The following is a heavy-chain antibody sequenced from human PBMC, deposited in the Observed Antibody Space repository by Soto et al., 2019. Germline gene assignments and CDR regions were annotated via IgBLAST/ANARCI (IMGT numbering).Heavy chain of an antibody. D-gene: IGHD5-18*01. Sequence: QVQLQESGPGLVKPSQTLSLTCTVSGGSISSGDYYWSWIRQPPGKGLEWIGYIYYSGSTYYNPSLKSRVTLSVDTSKSPFSLKLSSVTAADTAVSYCASLKLGYSTFDPWGQGTLVTVSS. V-gene: IGHV4-30-4*01. CDR2: IYYSGST. CDR1: GGSISSGDYY. J-gene: IGHJ5*02. CDR3: ASLKLGYSTFDP.